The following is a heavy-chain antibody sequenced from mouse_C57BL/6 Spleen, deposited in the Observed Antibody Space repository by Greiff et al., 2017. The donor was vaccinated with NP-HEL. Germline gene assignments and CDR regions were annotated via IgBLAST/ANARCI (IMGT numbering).Heavy chain of an antibody. D-gene: IGHD2-2*01. CDR2: IHPNSGST. V-gene: IGHV1-64*01. CDR1: GYTFTSYW. J-gene: IGHJ2*01. CDR3: SLYYGYDGVDY. Sequence: VQLQQPGAELVKPGASVKLSCKASGYTFTSYWMHWVKQRPGQGLEWIGMIHPNSGSTNYNEKFKSKATLTVDKSSSTAYMQLSSLTSEDSAVYYCSLYYGYDGVDYWGQGTTLTVSS.